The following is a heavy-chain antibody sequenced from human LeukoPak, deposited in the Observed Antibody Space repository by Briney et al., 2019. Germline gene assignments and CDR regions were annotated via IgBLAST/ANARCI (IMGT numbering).Heavy chain of an antibody. CDR3: ARLSETGTTDY. CDR2: IYDSGST. CDR1: GGSFSGYY. D-gene: IGHD1-1*01. J-gene: IGHJ4*02. V-gene: IGHV4-34*01. Sequence: SETLSLTCAVYGGSFSGYYWSWIRQPPGKGLEWIGHIYDSGSTNYNPSLKSRVTISVDTSKNQFSLKLSSVTAADTAVYYCARLSETGTTDYWGQGTLVTVSS.